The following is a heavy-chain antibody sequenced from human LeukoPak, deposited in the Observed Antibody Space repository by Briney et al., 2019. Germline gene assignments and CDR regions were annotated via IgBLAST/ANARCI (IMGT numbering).Heavy chain of an antibody. CDR1: GFTFSTFA. V-gene: IGHV3-23*01. Sequence: GGSLRLSCEASGFTFSTFAMIWVRQPPGKGLEWVSSIFPSGGEIHYADSVRGRFTISRDNSKSTLSLQMNSLKTEDTAMYYCTRDDNWGHENFDFWGQGTLVTVSS. CDR2: IFPSGGEI. D-gene: IGHD7-27*01. J-gene: IGHJ4*02. CDR3: TRDDNWGHENFDF.